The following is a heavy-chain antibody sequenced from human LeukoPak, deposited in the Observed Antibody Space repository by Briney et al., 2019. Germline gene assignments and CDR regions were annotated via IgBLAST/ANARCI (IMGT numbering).Heavy chain of an antibody. V-gene: IGHV4-31*03. CDR1: GGSISGDNYY. Sequence: PSETLSLTCTVSGGSISGDNYYWSWIRQHPGKGLEWIAYIYYSGSTYYNPSLKSRVTISLDTSKNQFSLKLNSVTAADTAVYFCTGEPDGGFRFDYWGQGILVTVSS. CDR2: IYYSGST. D-gene: IGHD3-16*01. CDR3: TGEPDGGFRFDY. J-gene: IGHJ4*02.